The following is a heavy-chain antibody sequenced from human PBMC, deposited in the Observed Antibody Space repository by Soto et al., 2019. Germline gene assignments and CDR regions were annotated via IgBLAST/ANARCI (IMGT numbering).Heavy chain of an antibody. Sequence: QVQLQESGPGLVKPSQTLSLTCTVSGGSISSGDYYWRWIRQPPGKGLEWIGYIYYSGSTYYNPSLKSRVIITVETSKKQFSLKLSSVTAADTAVYYCAMAMVVTQNWFDPWGQGTLVTVSS. CDR3: AMAMVVTQNWFDP. D-gene: IGHD5-18*01. CDR1: GGSISSGDYY. CDR2: IYYSGST. J-gene: IGHJ5*02. V-gene: IGHV4-30-4*01.